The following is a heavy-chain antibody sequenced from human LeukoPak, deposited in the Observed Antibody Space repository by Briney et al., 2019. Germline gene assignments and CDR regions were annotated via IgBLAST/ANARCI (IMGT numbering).Heavy chain of an antibody. CDR1: GGSIGSFY. D-gene: IGHD5-12*01. J-gene: IGHJ4*01. CDR3: ARQNGAYTGYDSFDY. Sequence: SETLSLTCTVSGGSIGSFYWSWIRQPPGETLEWIANVFDSGSTNYNPSLTSRVTVSVDTSKNQFSLRLSSVTVSDTAVYYCARQNGAYTGYDSFDYWGQGTLLTVSS. CDR2: VFDSGST. V-gene: IGHV4-59*08.